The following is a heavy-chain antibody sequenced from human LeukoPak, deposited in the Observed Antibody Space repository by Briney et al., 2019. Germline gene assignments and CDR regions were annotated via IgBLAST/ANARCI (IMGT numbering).Heavy chain of an antibody. CDR3: ATNRAGTYDRPFEI. J-gene: IGHJ3*02. D-gene: IGHD1-26*01. V-gene: IGHV4-59*08. CDR2: IHYTGTT. Sequence: SETLSLTCIVSGGSINNHYWTWIRQTPGKGLEWIGDIHYTGTTKYNPSLKSRVTISVDTSKDQFSLELNSVTATDTAVYFCATNRAGTYDRPFEIWGQGTMVTVSS. CDR1: GGSINNHY.